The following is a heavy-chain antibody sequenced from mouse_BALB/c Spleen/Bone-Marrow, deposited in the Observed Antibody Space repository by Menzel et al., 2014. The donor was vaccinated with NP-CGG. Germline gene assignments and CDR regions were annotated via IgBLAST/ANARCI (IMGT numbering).Heavy chain of an antibody. CDR2: ISYSGST. J-gene: IGHJ2*01. CDR1: GDSITSGY. Sequence: EVQLVEPGPSLVKPSQTLSLTCSVTGDSITSGYWNWIRKFPGNKLEYMGYISYSGSTYYSPSLKSRISITRDTSKNXYYLQLNSVITEDTATYYCATYDGFYFDYWGQGTTLTVSS. V-gene: IGHV3-8*02. D-gene: IGHD2-3*01. CDR3: ATYDGFYFDY.